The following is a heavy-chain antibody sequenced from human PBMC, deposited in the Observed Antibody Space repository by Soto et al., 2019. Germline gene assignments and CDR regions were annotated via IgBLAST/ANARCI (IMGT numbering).Heavy chain of an antibody. J-gene: IGHJ4*02. V-gene: IGHV3-23*01. CDR1: GFTFSSYA. D-gene: IGHD2-15*01. CDR3: AKERRRIGFYYFDY. CDR2: ISGSGGST. Sequence: GGSXRLSCAASGFTFSSYAMSWVRQAPGKGLEWVSAISGSGGSTYYADPVKGRFTISRDNSKNTLYLQMNSLRAEDTAVYYCAKERRRIGFYYFDYWGQGTLVTVSS.